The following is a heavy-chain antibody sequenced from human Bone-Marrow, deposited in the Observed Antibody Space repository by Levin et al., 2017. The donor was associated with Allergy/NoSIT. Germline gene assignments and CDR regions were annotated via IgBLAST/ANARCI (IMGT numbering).Heavy chain of an antibody. CDR1: GGSVGSASYY. V-gene: IGHV4-61*01. J-gene: IGHJ3*02. CDR2: VYYNGDT. D-gene: IGHD4-17*01. Sequence: SETLSLICTVSGGSVGSASYYWSWIRQPPGTGLEWLGCVYYNGDTYYNTSLTSRVTISVDTSKNQFSLRLNSLTAADTAMYFCARTFPERDYGDDEWTGAGAFDIWGQGTMVTVSS. CDR3: ARTFPERDYGDDEWTGAGAFDI.